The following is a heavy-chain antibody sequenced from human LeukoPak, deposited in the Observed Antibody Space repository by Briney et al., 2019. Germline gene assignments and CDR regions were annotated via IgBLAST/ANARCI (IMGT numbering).Heavy chain of an antibody. Sequence: PSETLSLTCAVYGGSFSGYYWSWIRQPPGKGLEWIGEINHSGSTNYNPSLKSRVTISVDTSKNQFSLKLSSVTAADTAVYYCASRLYSSPLDYWGQGTLVTVSS. J-gene: IGHJ4*02. V-gene: IGHV4-34*01. CDR1: GGSFSGYY. CDR3: ASRLYSSPLDY. D-gene: IGHD6-13*01. CDR2: INHSGST.